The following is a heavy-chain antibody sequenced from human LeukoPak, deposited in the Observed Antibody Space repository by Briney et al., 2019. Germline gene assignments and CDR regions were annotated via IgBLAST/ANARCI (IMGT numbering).Heavy chain of an antibody. J-gene: IGHJ4*02. V-gene: IGHV1-18*01. D-gene: IGHD6-13*01. CDR2: ISAYNGNT. CDR3: ARMRPALLAAAGTGFDY. Sequence: ASVKVSCKASGYTFTSYGISWVRQAPGQGLEWMGWISAYNGNTSYAQKLQGRVTMTTDTSTSTAYMALRSLRSDDTAVYYCARMRPALLAAAGTGFDYWGQGTLVTVSS. CDR1: GYTFTSYG.